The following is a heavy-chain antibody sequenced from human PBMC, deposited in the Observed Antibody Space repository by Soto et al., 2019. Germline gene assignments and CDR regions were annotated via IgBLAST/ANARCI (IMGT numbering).Heavy chain of an antibody. CDR3: ARDLGYSGYDLVWYFDL. CDR2: ISSSSSTI. CDR1: GFTFSSYS. Sequence: GGSLRLSCAASGFTFSSYSMNWVRQAPGKGLEWVSYISSSSSTIYYADSVKGRFTISRDNAKNSLYLQMNSLRAEDTAVYYCARDLGYSGYDLVWYFDLWGRGTLVTVSS. J-gene: IGHJ2*01. V-gene: IGHV3-48*01. D-gene: IGHD5-12*01.